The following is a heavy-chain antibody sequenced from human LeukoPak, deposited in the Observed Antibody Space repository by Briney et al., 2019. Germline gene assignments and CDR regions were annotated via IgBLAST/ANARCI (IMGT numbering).Heavy chain of an antibody. CDR2: IWYDGSNK. J-gene: IGHJ6*02. CDR1: GFTFSSYG. CDR3: ARDLLKQLAADSYYYYGMDV. D-gene: IGHD6-6*01. Sequence: GGSLRLSCAASGFTFSSYGMHWVRQAPGKGLEWVAVIWYDGSNKYYADSVKGRFTISRDNSKNTLYLQMNSLRAEDTAVYYCARDLLKQLAADSYYYYGMDVWGQGTTVTVSS. V-gene: IGHV3-33*01.